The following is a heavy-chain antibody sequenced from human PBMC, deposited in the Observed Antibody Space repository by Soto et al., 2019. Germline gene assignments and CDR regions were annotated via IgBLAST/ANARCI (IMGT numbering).Heavy chain of an antibody. D-gene: IGHD2-8*02. V-gene: IGHV3-30-3*01. Sequence: PGGSLRLSCAASGFTFSSYAMHWVRQAPGKGLEWMAVVSHDGTFKYYAVSVKGRFTISRDNFKNTLYLQMNSLRAEDTAVYYCARDKITGLFDYWGQGTLVTVSS. CDR2: VSHDGTFK. CDR1: GFTFSSYA. J-gene: IGHJ4*02. CDR3: ARDKITGLFDY.